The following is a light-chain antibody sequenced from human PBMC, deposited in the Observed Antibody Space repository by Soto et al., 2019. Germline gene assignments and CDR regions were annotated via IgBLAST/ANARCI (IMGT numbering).Light chain of an antibody. J-gene: IGKJ2*01. CDR1: QSVSSSY. V-gene: IGKV3-20*01. CDR2: GAS. CDR3: QQYGSSPGT. Sequence: EMVLTQSPGTLSLSPGERATLSCRASQSVSSSYLAWYQQKPGQAPRLLIYGASSRATGIPDRFSGSGSRTDFTLTISRLDPEDVAVYYCQQYGSSPGTFGQGTKLEIK.